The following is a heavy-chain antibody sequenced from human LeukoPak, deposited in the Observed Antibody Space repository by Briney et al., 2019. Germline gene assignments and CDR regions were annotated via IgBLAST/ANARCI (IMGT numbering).Heavy chain of an antibody. V-gene: IGHV3-23*01. CDR1: GFTFSSYA. CDR2: ISGSGGST. CDR3: AKPTLSSGWPYYYYYGMDV. D-gene: IGHD6-25*01. J-gene: IGHJ6*02. Sequence: GGSLRLSCAASGFTFSSYAMSWVRQAPGRGLEWVSAISGSGGSTYYADSVKGRFTISRDNSKNTLYLQMNSLRAEDTAVYYCAKPTLSSGWPYYYYYGMDVWGQGTTVTVSS.